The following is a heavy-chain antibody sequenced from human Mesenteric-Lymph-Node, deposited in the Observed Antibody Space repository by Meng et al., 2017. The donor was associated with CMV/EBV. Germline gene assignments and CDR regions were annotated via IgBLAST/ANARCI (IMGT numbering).Heavy chain of an antibody. CDR3: AILSVRGVIITSYYYGMDV. D-gene: IGHD3-10*01. V-gene: IGHV1-69*05. J-gene: IGHJ6*02. CDR2: IIPIIGTA. Sequence: SVKVSCKASGGTFSSYAISWVRQAPGQGLEWMGGIIPIIGTANYAQKFQGRVTITTDESTSTAYMELSSLRSEDTAVYYCAILSVRGVIITSYYYGMDVWGQGTTVTVSS. CDR1: GGTFSSYA.